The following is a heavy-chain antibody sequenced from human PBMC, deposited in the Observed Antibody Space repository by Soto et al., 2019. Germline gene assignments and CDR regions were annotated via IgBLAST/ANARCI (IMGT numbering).Heavy chain of an antibody. D-gene: IGHD3-10*01. V-gene: IGHV4-59*01. J-gene: IGHJ6*02. CDR1: GAPIAVFY. Sequence: QLQESGPGVVKPSETLSLTCTVSGAPIAVFYWTWIRQAPGKGLEWIGYLYYTVNTNYSPSLKSRVAMSMDTSKKPFYLTLTSATAADTAVYFCARGGSECGLDIWGQGTTVTVSS. CDR3: ARGGSECGLDI. CDR2: LYYTVNT.